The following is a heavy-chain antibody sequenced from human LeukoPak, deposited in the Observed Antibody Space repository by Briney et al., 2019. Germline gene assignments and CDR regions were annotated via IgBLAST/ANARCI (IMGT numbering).Heavy chain of an antibody. J-gene: IGHJ4*02. CDR2: IRSIANSYAT. Sequence: GGSLKLSCAASGFTFSGSAVHWVRQASGKGLEWVGRIRSIANSYATAYAASVKGRFTISRDDSKNTAYLQMNSLKTEDTAVYYCARDGGYHDSSGYYHSYYFDYWGQGTLVTVSS. D-gene: IGHD3-22*01. CDR1: GFTFSGSA. CDR3: ARDGGYHDSSGYYHSYYFDY. V-gene: IGHV3-73*01.